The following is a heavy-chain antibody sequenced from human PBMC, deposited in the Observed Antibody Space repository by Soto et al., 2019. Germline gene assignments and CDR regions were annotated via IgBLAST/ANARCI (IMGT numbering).Heavy chain of an antibody. CDR2: IYSGTT. D-gene: IGHD2-15*01. CDR1: GVSISSGGYS. CDR3: AREDSGAFFDF. V-gene: IGHV4-30-2*01. Sequence: QVQLQESASGPVKPSQTLSLTCAVSGVSISSGGYSWSWIRQPPGKGMEWIGYIYSGTTHYNPSLKSRVTISMDRSKNQVYLSLKSVTAADTAVYYCAREDSGAFFDFWGQGNLVTVSS. J-gene: IGHJ4*02.